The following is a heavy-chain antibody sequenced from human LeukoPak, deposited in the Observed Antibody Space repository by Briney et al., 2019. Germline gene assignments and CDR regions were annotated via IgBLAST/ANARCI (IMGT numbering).Heavy chain of an antibody. CDR2: IDPSDSYS. V-gene: IGHV5-10-1*01. D-gene: IGHD3-22*01. CDR3: ARQLDYYDKRDY. Sequence: GESLKIPCKGSGYIFTNYGISWVRQMPGKGLEWMGRIDPSDSYSNYGPSFQGHVTISADRSISTAYLQWRSLKASDTAMYYCARQLDYYDKRDYWGQGTLVTVAS. CDR1: GYIFTNYG. J-gene: IGHJ4*02.